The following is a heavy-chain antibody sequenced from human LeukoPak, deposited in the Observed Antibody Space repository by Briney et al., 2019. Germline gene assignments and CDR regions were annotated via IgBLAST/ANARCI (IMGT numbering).Heavy chain of an antibody. D-gene: IGHD3-10*01. CDR3: ARVYGSGNFDY. J-gene: IGHJ4*02. CDR2: MYSSGSA. V-gene: IGHV4-4*07. CDR1: GGSITSHY. Sequence: SETLSLTCTVSGGSITSHYWSWIRQPAGKGLEWIGRMYSSGSANYNPSLKSRVTMSVDTSKNQFSLKVSSVTAAGTAVYYCARVYGSGNFDYWGQGTLVTVSS.